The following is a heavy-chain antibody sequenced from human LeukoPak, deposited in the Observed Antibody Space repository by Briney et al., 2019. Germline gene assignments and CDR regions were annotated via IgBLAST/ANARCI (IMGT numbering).Heavy chain of an antibody. V-gene: IGHV3-30*18. Sequence: GRSLRLSCAASGFTFSSYGMHWVRQAPGKGLEWVAVISYDGGNKYYADSVKGRFTISRDNSKNTLYLQMNSLRAEDTAVYYCAKGSVGGSYRPVDYWGQGTLVTVSS. CDR3: AKGSVGGSYRPVDY. D-gene: IGHD3-16*02. CDR2: ISYDGGNK. J-gene: IGHJ4*02. CDR1: GFTFSSYG.